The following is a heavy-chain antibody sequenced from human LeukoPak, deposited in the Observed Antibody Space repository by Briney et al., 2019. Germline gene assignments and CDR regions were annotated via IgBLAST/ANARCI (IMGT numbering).Heavy chain of an antibody. CDR2: VYYSGST. J-gene: IGHJ3*02. CDR1: GDSINSSSYY. CDR3: ARLPGFRDAFDI. V-gene: IGHV4-39*01. Sequence: SETLSLTCTVSGDSINSSSYYWVWIRQPPGKGLEGIGSVYYSGSTYYKPSLKSRATISVDTSKNQFSLKLSSVTAADTAVYYCARLPGFRDAFDIWGQGTMVTVSS.